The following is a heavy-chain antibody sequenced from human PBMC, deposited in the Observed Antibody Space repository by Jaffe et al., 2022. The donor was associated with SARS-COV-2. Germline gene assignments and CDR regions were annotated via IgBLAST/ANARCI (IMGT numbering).Heavy chain of an antibody. V-gene: IGHV3-30-3*01. CDR2: ISYDGSNK. J-gene: IGHJ4*02. D-gene: IGHD6-19*01. CDR1: GFTFSSYA. CDR3: ARGPGYSSGWSGDY. Sequence: QVQLVESGGGVVQPGRSLRLSCAASGFTFSSYAMHWVRQAPGKGLEWVAVISYDGSNKYYADSVKGRFTISRDNSKNTLYLQMNSLRAEDTAVYYCARGPGYSSGWSGDYWGQGTLVTVSS.